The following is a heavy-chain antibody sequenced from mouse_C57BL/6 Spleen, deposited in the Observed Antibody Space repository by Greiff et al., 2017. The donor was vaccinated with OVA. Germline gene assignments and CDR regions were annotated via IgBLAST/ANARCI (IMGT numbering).Heavy chain of an antibody. V-gene: IGHV5-4*01. CDR1: GFTFSSYA. CDR2: ISAGGSYT. D-gene: IGHD2-3*01. CDR3: ARDFDGYSWYFDV. Sequence: VQLKESGGGLVKPGGSLKLSCAASGFTFSSYAMSWVRQTPEKRLEWVATISAGGSYTYYPDNVKGRFTISRDNAKNNLYLQMSHLKSEDTALDYCARDFDGYSWYFDVWGTGTTVTVSS. J-gene: IGHJ1*03.